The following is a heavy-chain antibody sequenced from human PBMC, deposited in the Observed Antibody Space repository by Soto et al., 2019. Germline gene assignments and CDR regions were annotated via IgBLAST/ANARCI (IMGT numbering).Heavy chain of an antibody. CDR3: ASVADSRTWHYGMDV. D-gene: IGHD2-2*01. CDR1: GGSISSNNW. J-gene: IGHJ6*02. CDR2: IYYSGST. Sequence: SETLSLTCDVSGGSISSNNWWSWVRQPPGKGLEWIGEIYYSGSTNYNPSLKSRVTISVDKSKNQFSLKLSSVTAADTAVYYCASVADSRTWHYGMDVWGQGTTVTVSS. V-gene: IGHV4-4*02.